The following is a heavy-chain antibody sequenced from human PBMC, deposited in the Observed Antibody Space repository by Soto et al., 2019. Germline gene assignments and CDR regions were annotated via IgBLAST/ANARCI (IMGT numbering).Heavy chain of an antibody. CDR1: GGTFSSNA. CDR3: ASRDPRGVLRSIAYSYAMDV. V-gene: IGHV1-69*06. Sequence: QVQLVQSGAEVKKPGSSVKVSCKASGGTFSSNAINWVRQAPGQGLEWMGGIIPIFGTADYAQKFQGRVTITADKFTSPAYMELGSLRSEDTAVHYCASRDPRGVLRSIAYSYAMDVWGQGTTVTVSS. D-gene: IGHD4-17*01. J-gene: IGHJ6*02. CDR2: IIPIFGTA.